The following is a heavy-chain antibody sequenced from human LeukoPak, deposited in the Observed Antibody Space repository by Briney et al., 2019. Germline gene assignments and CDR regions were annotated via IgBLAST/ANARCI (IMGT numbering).Heavy chain of an antibody. Sequence: GGSLRLSCVGSAFTFSSYWMTWVRQALGKGLEWVANIKDDGSEKYSVDSVKGRFTISRDNAKNLLYLQMSSLRAEDTAVYYCARARIDYWGQGTLVTVSS. D-gene: IGHD1-14*01. CDR1: AFTFSSYW. V-gene: IGHV3-7*04. CDR2: IKDDGSEK. J-gene: IGHJ4*02. CDR3: ARARIDY.